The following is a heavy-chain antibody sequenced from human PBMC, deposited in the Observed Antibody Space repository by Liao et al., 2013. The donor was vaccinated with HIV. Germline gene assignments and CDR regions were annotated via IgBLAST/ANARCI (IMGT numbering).Heavy chain of an antibody. Sequence: RTGDHYWSWVRQPPGKGLEWIGFVYYSGSTYYNPSLKSRASISVDTSKNQISLKLTSVTPAETAIYYCASAPGGWPGPXPSSTTYSRYVGRGTKRDRTGTTRSSYDVPTQPEPGPYG. CDR1: RTGDHY. CDR2: VYYSGST. V-gene: IGHV4-30-4*08. J-gene: IGHJ6*01. CDR3: ASAPGGWPGPXPSSTTYSRYVGRGTKRDRTGTTRSSYDVPTQPEPGPYG. D-gene: IGHD1-14*01.